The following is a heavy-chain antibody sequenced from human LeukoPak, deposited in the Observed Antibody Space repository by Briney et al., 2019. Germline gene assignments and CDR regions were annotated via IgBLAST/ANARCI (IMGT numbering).Heavy chain of an antibody. J-gene: IGHJ4*02. V-gene: IGHV3-30*03. CDR1: GITFSSHG. CDR2: IAADGGVK. CDR3: ARGTGSYYSLGY. Sequence: PGRSLGLSCVASGITFSSHGLDWVRQAPGKGLEWVAVIAADGGVKHYADSVKGRFTISRDNAKNTLYLQMDSLRAEDTAMYYCARGTGSYYSLGYWGQGTLVTVSS. D-gene: IGHD1-26*01.